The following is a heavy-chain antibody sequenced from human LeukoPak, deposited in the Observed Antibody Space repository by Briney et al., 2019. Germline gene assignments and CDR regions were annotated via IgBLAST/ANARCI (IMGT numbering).Heavy chain of an antibody. V-gene: IGHV3-74*01. CDR1: GFMFSSFW. CDR2: INSDGSIT. D-gene: IGHD5-12*01. CDR3: ARGGYGAHMG. Sequence: PGGSLRLSCAASGFMFSSFWMHWVRQASGKGLVWVSGINSDGSITSYADSVKGRFTISRDNAKNTLDLQMNSLRDEDAAVYYCARGGYGAHMGWGQGILVTVSS. J-gene: IGHJ4*02.